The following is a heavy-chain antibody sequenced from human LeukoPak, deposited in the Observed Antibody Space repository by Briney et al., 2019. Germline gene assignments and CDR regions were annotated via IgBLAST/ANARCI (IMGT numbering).Heavy chain of an antibody. CDR2: MNPNSGNT. V-gene: IGHV1-8*02. CDR3: ARGGAVAGTFYYYYYGMDV. CDR1: GYTFTGYY. D-gene: IGHD6-19*01. Sequence: ASVKVSCKASGYTFTGYYMHWVRQATGQGLEWMGWMNPNSGNTGYAQKFQGRVTMTRNTSISTAYMELSSLRSEDTAVYYCARGGAVAGTFYYYYYGMDVWGQGTTVTVSS. J-gene: IGHJ6*02.